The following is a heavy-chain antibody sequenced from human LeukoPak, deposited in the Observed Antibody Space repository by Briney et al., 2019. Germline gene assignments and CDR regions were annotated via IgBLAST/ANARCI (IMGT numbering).Heavy chain of an antibody. Sequence: SSETLSLTCTVSGGSISTYWSWIRQPPGQGLEWIGHIYYSGSTNYIPSLKSRVTMSVDTSKNQFSLRLSSVTAADTAVYYCARPLVRGVNSYYFYMDVWGKGATVTISS. D-gene: IGHD3-10*01. CDR2: IYYSGST. CDR1: GGSISTY. V-gene: IGHV4-59*01. CDR3: ARPLVRGVNSYYFYMDV. J-gene: IGHJ6*03.